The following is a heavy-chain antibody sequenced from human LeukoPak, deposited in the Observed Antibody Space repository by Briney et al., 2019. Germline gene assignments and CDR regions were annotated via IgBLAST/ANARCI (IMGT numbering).Heavy chain of an antibody. V-gene: IGHV4-39*07. D-gene: IGHD7-27*01. CDR1: GGSISSSSYY. Sequence: SETLSLTCTVSGGSISSSSYYWGWIRQPPGKGLEWIGRIYYSGSTYYNPSLKSRVTISVDTSKNQVSLKLSSVTAADTAVYYCARVLNRGWGYYFDYWGQGTLVTVSS. J-gene: IGHJ4*02. CDR2: IYYSGST. CDR3: ARVLNRGWGYYFDY.